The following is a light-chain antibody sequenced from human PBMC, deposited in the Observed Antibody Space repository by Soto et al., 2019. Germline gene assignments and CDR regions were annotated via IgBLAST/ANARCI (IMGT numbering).Light chain of an antibody. Sequence: DIQMTQSPSTLSGSVGDRVTITCRASQTISSWLAWYQQKPGKAPKLLIYKASTVKSGVPSRFSGGGSGTEFTLTISSLQPDDFATYYGQHYKSYSEAFGQGTKVELK. J-gene: IGKJ1*01. V-gene: IGKV1-5*03. CDR2: KAS. CDR1: QTISSW. CDR3: QHYKSYSEA.